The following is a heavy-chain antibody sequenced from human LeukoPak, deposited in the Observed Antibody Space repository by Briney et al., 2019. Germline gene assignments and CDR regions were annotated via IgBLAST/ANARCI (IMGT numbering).Heavy chain of an antibody. Sequence: GGSLRLSCAASGFTFSSYWMHWVRQAPGKGLVWVSRINSDGSSTSYADSVKGRFTISRDNAKNTLYLQMNSLRAEDTAVYYCARGRRYCIDGVCQNWFDPWGQGTLVTVSS. CDR3: ARGRRYCIDGVCQNWFDP. D-gene: IGHD2-8*01. V-gene: IGHV3-74*01. J-gene: IGHJ5*02. CDR2: INSDGSST. CDR1: GFTFSSYW.